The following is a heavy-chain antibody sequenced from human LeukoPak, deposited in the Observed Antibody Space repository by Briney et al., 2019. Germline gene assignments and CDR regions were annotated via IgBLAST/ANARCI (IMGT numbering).Heavy chain of an antibody. V-gene: IGHV3-23*01. CDR1: GFTFNSFA. Sequence: GGSLRLSCAASGFTFNSFAMNWVRQAPGKGLEWISSISGSDGTSHYADFVKGRFTISRDNSKNTLYLQMNSLRAEDTAAYYCAKSLGVGGYTRYKGFDQWGQGTLVVVSS. CDR3: AKSLGVGGYTRYKGFDQ. CDR2: ISGSDGTS. J-gene: IGHJ4*02. D-gene: IGHD3-16*02.